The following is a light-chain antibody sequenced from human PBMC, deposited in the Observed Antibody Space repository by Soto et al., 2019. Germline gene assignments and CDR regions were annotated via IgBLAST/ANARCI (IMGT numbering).Light chain of an antibody. J-gene: IGKJ1*01. CDR1: RSLSSAY. CDR2: DAS. V-gene: IGKV3-20*01. CDR3: QQYGDSPRT. Sequence: EIQLMQSPATLPLSPGERATLSCRASRSLSSAYLAWYQQKPGQAPRLLFYDASRRATGTPDRFSVSGSGTDFTLTISRLEPDDFAVYYCQQYGDSPRTFGQGTKVDIK.